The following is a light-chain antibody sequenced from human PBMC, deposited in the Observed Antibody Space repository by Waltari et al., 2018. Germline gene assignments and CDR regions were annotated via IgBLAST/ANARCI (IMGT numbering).Light chain of an antibody. CDR1: QSVSSDY. CDR2: AAS. J-gene: IGKJ2*01. Sequence: EIELTQSPGTLSLSPGERATLPCRASQSVSSDYLAWYQQKPGQAPRLLISAASSRATGIPDRFSGSGSGTHFTLTIGRLEPEDFAVYYCQQYSSSLYTFGQGTKVEI. CDR3: QQYSSSLYT. V-gene: IGKV3-20*01.